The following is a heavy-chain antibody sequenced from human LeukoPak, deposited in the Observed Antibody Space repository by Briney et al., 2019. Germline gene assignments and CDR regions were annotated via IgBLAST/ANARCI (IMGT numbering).Heavy chain of an antibody. J-gene: IGHJ4*02. D-gene: IGHD3-22*01. CDR1: GGSISSSSYY. CDR2: IYYSGST. Sequence: SETLSLTCTVSGGSISSSSYYWGWIRQPPGKGLEWIGSIYYSGSTYYNPSLKSRVTISVDTSKNQFSLKLSSVTAADTAVYYCARQPNNAYYYGSSGSSSGAYYFDYWGQGTLVTVSS. CDR3: ARQPNNAYYYGSSGSSSGAYYFDY. V-gene: IGHV4-39*01.